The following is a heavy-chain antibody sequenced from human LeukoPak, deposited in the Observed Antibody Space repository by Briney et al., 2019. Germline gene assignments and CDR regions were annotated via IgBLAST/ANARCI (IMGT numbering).Heavy chain of an antibody. CDR2: IKQDGSEK. CDR1: GFTFSSYW. Sequence: GGSLRLSGAASGFTFSSYWMSWVRQAPGKGLEWMANIKQDGSEKYYVDSVKGRFTISRDNAKNSLYLQMNSLRAEDTAVYYCAREIRSSSWYYYYYMDVWGKGTTVTVSS. J-gene: IGHJ6*03. V-gene: IGHV3-7*01. D-gene: IGHD6-13*01. CDR3: AREIRSSSWYYYYYMDV.